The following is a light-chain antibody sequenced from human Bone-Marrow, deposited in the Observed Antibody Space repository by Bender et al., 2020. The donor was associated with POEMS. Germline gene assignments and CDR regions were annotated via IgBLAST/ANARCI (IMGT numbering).Light chain of an antibody. CDR3: QSADSSDTYWV. CDR2: KDT. V-gene: IGLV3-25*03. CDR1: ALPKQY. J-gene: IGLJ3*02. Sequence: SYELTQPPSVSVSPGQTARITCSGDALPKQYACWYQQRPGQAPFLVIYKDTERPSGIPERFSGSSSGTTVTLTISGVQAEDEADYYCQSADSSDTYWVFGGGTKLTVL.